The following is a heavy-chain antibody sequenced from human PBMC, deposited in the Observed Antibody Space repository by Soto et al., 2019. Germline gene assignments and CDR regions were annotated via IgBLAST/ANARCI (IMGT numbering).Heavy chain of an antibody. D-gene: IGHD3-3*02. J-gene: IGHJ5*02. CDR1: GDSVSNNSAA. CDR2: TYYRSKWFN. V-gene: IGHV6-1*01. CDR3: AREGRLAASIFHNWFDP. Sequence: QTLSLTCAISGDSVSNNSAAWNWIRQSPSRGLEWLGRTYYRSKWFNNYALSVKGRITINPDTSKNQFSLQLNSVTPEDTAVYYCAREGRLAASIFHNWFDPWGQGTLVTVSS.